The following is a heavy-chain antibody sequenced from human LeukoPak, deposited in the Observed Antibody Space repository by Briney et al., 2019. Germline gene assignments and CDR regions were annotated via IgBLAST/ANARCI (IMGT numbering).Heavy chain of an antibody. D-gene: IGHD1-26*01. V-gene: IGHV1-69*05. J-gene: IGHJ5*02. CDR2: IIPIFGTA. Sequence: SVKVSCKASGGTFSSYAISWLRQAPGQGLEWMGGIIPIFGTANYAQKFQGRVTITTDESTSTAYMELSSLRSEDTALYYCARKLRLGGNWFDPWGQGTLVTVSS. CDR1: GGTFSSYA. CDR3: ARKLRLGGNWFDP.